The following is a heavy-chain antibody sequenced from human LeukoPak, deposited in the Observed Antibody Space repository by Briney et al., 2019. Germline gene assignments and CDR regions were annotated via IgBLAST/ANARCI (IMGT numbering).Heavy chain of an antibody. Sequence: PSATLSLTCTVSGGSISNYYWAWIRPPAGKGLEWIGRIYINGNRNYNPSLESRVSISMDTSKNQFSLTLSSVTAADTAVYYCARGLYSGWLNWFDPWGQGTLVTVSS. V-gene: IGHV4-4*07. CDR1: GGSISNYY. D-gene: IGHD5-12*01. J-gene: IGHJ5*02. CDR3: ARGLYSGWLNWFDP. CDR2: IYINGNR.